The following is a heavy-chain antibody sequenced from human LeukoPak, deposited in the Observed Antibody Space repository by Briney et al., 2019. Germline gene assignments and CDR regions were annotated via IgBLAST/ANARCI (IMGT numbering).Heavy chain of an antibody. Sequence: GGSLRLSCAASGFTFSNAWMSWVRQAPGKGLEWVSGISWNSGSIGYADSVKGRFTISRDNAKNSLYLQMNSLRAEDTALYYCAKGLSPDGSGSSDYWGQGTLVTVSS. CDR2: ISWNSGSI. J-gene: IGHJ4*02. CDR3: AKGLSPDGSGSSDY. V-gene: IGHV3-9*01. CDR1: GFTFSNAW. D-gene: IGHD3-10*01.